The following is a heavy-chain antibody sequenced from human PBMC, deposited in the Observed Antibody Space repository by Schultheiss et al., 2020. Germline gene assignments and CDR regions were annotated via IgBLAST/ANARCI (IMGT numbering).Heavy chain of an antibody. V-gene: IGHV2-5*01. CDR3: AHRRRGGNSGGYFDY. CDR2: IYWNDDK. D-gene: IGHD4-23*01. J-gene: IGHJ4*02. Sequence: SGPTLVKPTQTLTLTCTFSGFSLSTRGVGVGWIRQPPGKALEWLALIYWNDDKRYSPSLKSRLTITKDTSKNQVVLTMTNMDPVDTATYYCAHRRRGGNSGGYFDYWGQGTLVTVSS. CDR1: GFSLSTRGVG.